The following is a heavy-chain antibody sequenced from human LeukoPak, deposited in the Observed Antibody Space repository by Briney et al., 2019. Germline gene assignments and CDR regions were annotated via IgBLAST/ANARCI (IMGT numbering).Heavy chain of an antibody. CDR1: GYTFTSYG. V-gene: IGHV1-69*13. CDR3: ARGPITTRSHFDY. D-gene: IGHD3-22*01. Sequence: SVKVSCKASGYTFTSYGISWVRQAPGQGLEWMGGIIPIFATANYAQKFQGRVTITADESTSTAYMELSSLRSEDTAVYYCARGPITTRSHFDYWGQGTLVTVSS. J-gene: IGHJ4*02. CDR2: IIPIFATA.